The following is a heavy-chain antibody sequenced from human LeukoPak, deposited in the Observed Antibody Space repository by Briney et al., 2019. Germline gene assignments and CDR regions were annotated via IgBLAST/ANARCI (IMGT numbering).Heavy chain of an antibody. Sequence: GSLRLSCAASGFTFSSYSMNWVRQPPGKGLEWIGSIYYSGSTYYNPSLKSRVTISVDTSKNQFSLKLSSVTAADTAVYYCARFRVDYYYYYYMDVWGKGTTVTVSS. CDR1: GFTFSSYS. J-gene: IGHJ6*03. D-gene: IGHD3-10*01. CDR2: IYYSGST. CDR3: ARFRVDYYYYYYMDV. V-gene: IGHV4-39*07.